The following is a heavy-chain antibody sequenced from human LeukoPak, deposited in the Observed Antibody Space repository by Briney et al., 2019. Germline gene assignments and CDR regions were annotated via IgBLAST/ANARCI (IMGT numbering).Heavy chain of an antibody. Sequence: SVKVSCKASGYTFTSYGISWVRQAPGQGLEWMGRIIPIFGTANYAQKFQGRVTITTDESTSTAYMELSSLRSEDTAVYYCARSPDRSAFDIWGQGTMVTVSS. J-gene: IGHJ3*02. CDR1: GYTFTSYG. CDR3: ARSPDRSAFDI. CDR2: IIPIFGTA. V-gene: IGHV1-69*05.